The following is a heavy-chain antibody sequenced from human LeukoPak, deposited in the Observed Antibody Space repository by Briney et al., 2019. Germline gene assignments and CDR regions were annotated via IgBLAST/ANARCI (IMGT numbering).Heavy chain of an antibody. Sequence: GGSLRLSCAASGFTVSSNYMTWVRQAPGKGLEWVSVIYSNNTTFYADSVKGRFTISRDKSKNTLYLQMNSLRAEDTAVYYCAKGITVMMVTPGYWGQGTLVTVSS. CDR1: GFTVSSNY. J-gene: IGHJ4*02. D-gene: IGHD3-22*01. CDR3: AKGITVMMVTPGY. CDR2: IYSNNTT. V-gene: IGHV3-53*01.